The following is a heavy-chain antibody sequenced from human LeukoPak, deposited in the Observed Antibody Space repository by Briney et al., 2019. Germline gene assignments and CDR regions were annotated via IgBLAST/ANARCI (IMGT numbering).Heavy chain of an antibody. Sequence: SETLSLTCTVSGGSISSYYWSWIRQPPGKGLEWIGYIYYSGSTSYNPSLKSRVTISVVTSKNQFSLKLSSVTAADTAVYYCARDPNGLDYFDYWGQGTLVTVSS. J-gene: IGHJ4*02. CDR1: GGSISSYY. V-gene: IGHV4-59*01. CDR2: IYYSGST. CDR3: ARDPNGLDYFDY. D-gene: IGHD5-24*01.